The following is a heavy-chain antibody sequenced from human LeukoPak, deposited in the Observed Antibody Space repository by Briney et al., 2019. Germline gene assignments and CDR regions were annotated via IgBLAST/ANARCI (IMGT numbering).Heavy chain of an antibody. Sequence: GGSLRLSCAASGFTFSSYTMNWVRQAPGKGLEWVSSIAGSSGYISYADSVKGRFTISRDNAKKSLYLQMTSLTAEDTAVYYCARDRGAYCGGDCYSGFDYWGRGTLVTVSS. V-gene: IGHV3-21*01. CDR2: IAGSSGYI. CDR3: ARDRGAYCGGDCYSGFDY. D-gene: IGHD2-21*02. CDR1: GFTFSSYT. J-gene: IGHJ4*01.